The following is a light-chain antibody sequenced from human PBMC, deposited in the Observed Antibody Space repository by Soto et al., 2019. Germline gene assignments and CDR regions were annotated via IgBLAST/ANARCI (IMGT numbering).Light chain of an antibody. CDR3: QSFDSSLSIYI. CDR2: GNN. CDR1: WSNIGAGHD. V-gene: IGLV1-40*01. J-gene: IGLJ1*01. Sequence: QSALTQPPSVSGAPGQSVTISCTGTWSNIGAGHDVHWYQQLPGTAPKLLIYGNNNRPSGVPDRFSGSKSGTSASLAITGLQAEDETDYYCQSFDSSLSIYIFGTGTKVTVL.